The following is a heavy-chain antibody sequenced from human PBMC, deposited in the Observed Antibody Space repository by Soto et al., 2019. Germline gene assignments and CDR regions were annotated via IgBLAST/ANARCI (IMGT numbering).Heavy chain of an antibody. CDR3: ARDLRAGGDY. CDR1: GYSFSTYA. CDR2: INAATGNT. D-gene: IGHD1-26*01. V-gene: IGHV1-3*01. Sequence: ASVKVSCKASGYSFSTYALHWVRQAPGQRLEWMGWINAATGNTKYSQKFQGRVSITRDTSASTAYMELSSLRSDDTAVYYCARDLRAGGDYWGQGTLVTVSS. J-gene: IGHJ4*02.